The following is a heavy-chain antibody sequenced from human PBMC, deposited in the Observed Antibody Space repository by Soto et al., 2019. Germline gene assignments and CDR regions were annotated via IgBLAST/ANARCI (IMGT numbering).Heavy chain of an antibody. Sequence: QVQLVQPGAEVKKPGASVKVSCKASGYTFTSYAIHWVRQAPGQRLEWMGWINAGNGHTQYSQRFQGRVTITRDTSENRAYMEVSSMRSEDTALYYCAREQSGEIMTMTDAFDIWGQGTMVTVSS. CDR2: INAGNGHT. J-gene: IGHJ3*02. D-gene: IGHD3-16*01. CDR1: GYTFTSYA. V-gene: IGHV1-3*01. CDR3: AREQSGEIMTMTDAFDI.